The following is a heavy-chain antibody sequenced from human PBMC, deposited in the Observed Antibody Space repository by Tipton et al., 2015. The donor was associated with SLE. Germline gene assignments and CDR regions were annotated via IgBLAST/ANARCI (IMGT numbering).Heavy chain of an antibody. V-gene: IGHV4-39*07. CDR1: GGSISSGGYY. CDR2: INHSGST. D-gene: IGHD6-25*01. Sequence: TLSLTCTVSGGSISSGGYYWSWIRQPPGKGLEWIGEINHSGSTNYNPSLKSRVTISVDTSKNQFSLKLSSVTAADTAVYYCARIPGQRRDWYFDLWGRGTLVTVSS. J-gene: IGHJ2*01. CDR3: ARIPGQRRDWYFDL.